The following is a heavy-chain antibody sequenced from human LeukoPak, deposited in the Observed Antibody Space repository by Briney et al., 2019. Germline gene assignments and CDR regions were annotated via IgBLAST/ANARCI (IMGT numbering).Heavy chain of an antibody. CDR2: IHRGGNT. J-gene: IGHJ4*02. CDR3: ARDFESGASVFDN. Sequence: PGGSLRLSCAASGFTVSSSYMSWVRQAPGKGLEWDSIIHRGGNTYYADYVKGRFTISRDTSKNTLYLQMSGLRAEDTAVYYCARDFESGASVFDNWGQGTLVTVSS. V-gene: IGHV3-66*01. CDR1: GFTVSSSY. D-gene: IGHD1-26*01.